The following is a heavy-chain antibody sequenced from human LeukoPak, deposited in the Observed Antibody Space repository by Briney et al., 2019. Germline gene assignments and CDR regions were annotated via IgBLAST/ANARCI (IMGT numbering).Heavy chain of an antibody. D-gene: IGHD2-2*01. V-gene: IGHV3-7*01. CDR1: GFTFSSYW. J-gene: IGHJ5*02. CDR2: IKQDGSEK. CDR3: AREPIEYCSSTSCPRYNWFDP. Sequence: PGGSLRLSCAASGFTFSSYWMSWVRQAPGKGLEWVANIKQDGSEKYYVDSVKGRFTISRDNAKNSLYLQMNSLRAEDTAVYYCAREPIEYCSSTSCPRYNWFDPWGQGTLVTVSS.